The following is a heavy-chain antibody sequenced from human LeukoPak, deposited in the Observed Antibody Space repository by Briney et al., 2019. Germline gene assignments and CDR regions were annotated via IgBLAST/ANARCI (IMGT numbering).Heavy chain of an antibody. CDR3: AHRRDGYNSLDY. D-gene: IGHD5-24*01. J-gene: IGHJ4*02. Sequence: SGPTLVNPTQTLTLTCTFSGFSLSTSGVAVGWIRQPPGKALEWLGLIYWDDDKRYSPSLKSALTITKDTSRNQVVLTMTNMDPVDTATYYCAHRRDGYNSLDYWGQGTLVTVSS. CDR2: IYWDDDK. V-gene: IGHV2-5*02. CDR1: GFSLSTSGVA.